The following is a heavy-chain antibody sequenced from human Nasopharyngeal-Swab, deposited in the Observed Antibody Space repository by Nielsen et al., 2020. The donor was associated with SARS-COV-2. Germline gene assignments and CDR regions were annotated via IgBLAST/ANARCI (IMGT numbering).Heavy chain of an antibody. Sequence: WIRQPPGKALEWLAHIFSNDEKSYSTSLKSRLTISKDTSKSQVVLTMTNMDPADTATYYCARIPERGYSYGVDYWGQGTLVTVSS. D-gene: IGHD5-18*01. CDR3: ARIPERGYSYGVDY. J-gene: IGHJ4*02. CDR2: IFSNDEK. V-gene: IGHV2-26*01.